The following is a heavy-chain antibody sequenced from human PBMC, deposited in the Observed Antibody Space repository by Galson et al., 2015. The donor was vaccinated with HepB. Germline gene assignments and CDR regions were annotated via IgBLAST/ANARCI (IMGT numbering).Heavy chain of an antibody. D-gene: IGHD6-19*01. J-gene: IGHJ4*02. CDR3: ARRLAVAATYVDY. Sequence: SLRLSCAGSGFTFVDYAMAWVRQAPGEGLEWVGFIRSKVHGGTTEYAASVRGRFTISRDDSKSIAYLQVNSLKTEDSAVYFCARRLAVAATYVDYWGQGTLVTVSS. V-gene: IGHV3-49*04. CDR2: IRSKVHGGTT. CDR1: GFTFVDYA.